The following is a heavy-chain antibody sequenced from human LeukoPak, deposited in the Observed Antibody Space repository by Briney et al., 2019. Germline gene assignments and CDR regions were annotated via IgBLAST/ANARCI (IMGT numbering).Heavy chain of an antibody. J-gene: IGHJ4*02. D-gene: IGHD1-7*01. CDR3: ARDSLITGTTRGFDY. Sequence: SQTLSLTCTVSGGSISSGGYYWSWIRQHPGKGLEWIGYIYYSGSTYYNPSLKSRVTTSVDTSKNQFSLKLSSVTAADTAVYYCARDSLITGTTRGFDYWGQGTLVTVSS. V-gene: IGHV4-31*03. CDR1: GGSISSGGYY. CDR2: IYYSGST.